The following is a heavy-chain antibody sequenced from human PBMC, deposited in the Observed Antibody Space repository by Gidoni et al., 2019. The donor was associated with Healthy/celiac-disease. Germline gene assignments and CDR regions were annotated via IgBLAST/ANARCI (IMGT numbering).Heavy chain of an antibody. D-gene: IGHD3-16*02. J-gene: IGHJ4*02. Sequence: EVQLVESGGGLVQPGRSLRLSCAASGFTFDDYAMHWVRQAPGKGLEWVSGISWNSGSIGYADSVKGRFTISRDNAKNSLYLQMNSLRAEDTALYYCAKAILRLGELSFFDYWGQGTLVTVSS. CDR3: AKAILRLGELSFFDY. CDR2: ISWNSGSI. CDR1: GFTFDDYA. V-gene: IGHV3-9*01.